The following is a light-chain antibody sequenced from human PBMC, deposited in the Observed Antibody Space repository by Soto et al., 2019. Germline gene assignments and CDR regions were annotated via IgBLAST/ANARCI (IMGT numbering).Light chain of an antibody. CDR3: QQYNSHIT. Sequence: IQMTPSPSTLSASVGDRSPITCRASQSISSWLAWYQQKPGKAPKLLIYDASSLESGVPSRFSGSGSGTEFTLTISSLQPDDFATYYCQQYNSHITFGQGTRLEIK. V-gene: IGKV1-5*01. J-gene: IGKJ5*01. CDR1: QSISSW. CDR2: DAS.